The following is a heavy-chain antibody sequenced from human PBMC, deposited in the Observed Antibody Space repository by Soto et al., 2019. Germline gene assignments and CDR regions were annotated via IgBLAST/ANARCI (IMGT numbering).Heavy chain of an antibody. V-gene: IGHV5-51*01. J-gene: IGHJ6*02. D-gene: IGHD2-2*01. CDR1: GYNFTNYW. CDR3: ARQEVPTVLVYNCMDV. CDR2: IYPGDSES. Sequence: PGASQKISCEGSGYNFTNYWIGWVRQMPGKGLEWMGIIYPGDSESRYSPSFHVEVTISADKSISAAYLQWSSLKASDTAMYYCARQEVPTVLVYNCMDVWDQETTGSSSS.